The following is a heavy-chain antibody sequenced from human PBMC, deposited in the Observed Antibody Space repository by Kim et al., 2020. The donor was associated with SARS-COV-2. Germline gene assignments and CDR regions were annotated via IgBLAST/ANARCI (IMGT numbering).Heavy chain of an antibody. D-gene: IGHD3-16*02. CDR2: ISSSGSTI. Sequence: GGSLRLSCAASGFTFSSYEMNWVRQAPGKGLEWVSYISSSGSTIYYADSVKGRFTISRDNAKNSLYLQMNSLRAEDTAVYYCARADYVWGSYRYGSYNWFDPWGQGTLVTVSS. CDR1: GFTFSSYE. CDR3: ARADYVWGSYRYGSYNWFDP. J-gene: IGHJ5*02. V-gene: IGHV3-48*03.